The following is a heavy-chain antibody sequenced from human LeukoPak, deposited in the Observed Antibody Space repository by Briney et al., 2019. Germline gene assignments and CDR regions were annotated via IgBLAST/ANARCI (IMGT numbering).Heavy chain of an antibody. CDR1: GGSISSSSYY. CDR3: ARVGDGYSQNKQFDY. J-gene: IGHJ4*02. Sequence: SETLSLTCTVSGGSISSSSYYWGWIRQPPGKGLEWIGSIYYSGSTYYNPSLKSRVTISVDTSKNQFSLKLSSVTAADTAVYYCARVGDGYSQNKQFDYWGQGTLVIVSS. CDR2: IYYSGST. D-gene: IGHD5-24*01. V-gene: IGHV4-39*07.